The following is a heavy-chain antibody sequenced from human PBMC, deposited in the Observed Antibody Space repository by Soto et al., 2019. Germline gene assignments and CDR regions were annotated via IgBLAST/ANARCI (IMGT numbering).Heavy chain of an antibody. Sequence: SETLSLTCTVSGGSISSYYWSWIRQPAGKGLEWIGRIYTSGSTNYNPSLKSRVTMSVDTSKNQFSLKLSSVTAADTAVYYCARDRGSSGSYNWFDPWGQGTLVTVSS. V-gene: IGHV4-4*07. J-gene: IGHJ5*02. CDR2: IYTSGST. CDR3: ARDRGSSGSYNWFDP. D-gene: IGHD6-19*01. CDR1: GGSISSYY.